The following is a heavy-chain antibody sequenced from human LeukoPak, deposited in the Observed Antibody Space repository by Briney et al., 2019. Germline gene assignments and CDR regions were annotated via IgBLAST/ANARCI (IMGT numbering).Heavy chain of an antibody. CDR1: GFTVSSNY. CDR2: IYSGGST. CDR3: ARVSGIAVAGSNWFDP. V-gene: IGHV3-53*01. D-gene: IGHD6-19*01. Sequence: TGGSLRLSCAASGFTVSSNYMSWVRQAPGKGLEWVSVIYSGGSTYYADSVKGRFTISRDNSKNTLYLQMNSLRAEDTAVYYCARVSGIAVAGSNWFDPWGQGTLVTVSS. J-gene: IGHJ5*02.